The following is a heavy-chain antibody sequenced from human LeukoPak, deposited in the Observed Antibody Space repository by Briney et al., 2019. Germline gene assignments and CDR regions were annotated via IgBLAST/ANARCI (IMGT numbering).Heavy chain of an antibody. CDR1: GYSISSGYY. CDR3: ARDRGSSWYVDDAFDI. Sequence: PSETLSLTCTVSGYSISSGYYRGWIRQPPGKGLEWIGSIYHSGSTYYNPSLKSRVTISVDTSKNQSSLKLSSVTAADTAVYYCARDRGSSWYVDDAFDIWGQGTMVTVSS. V-gene: IGHV4-38-2*02. D-gene: IGHD6-13*01. CDR2: IYHSGST. J-gene: IGHJ3*02.